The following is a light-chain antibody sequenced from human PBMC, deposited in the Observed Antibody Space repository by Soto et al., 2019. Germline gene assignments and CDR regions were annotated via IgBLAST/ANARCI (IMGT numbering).Light chain of an antibody. CDR2: ETS. J-gene: IGKJ4*01. CDR3: QQASSYPHT. V-gene: IGKV1-12*01. CDR1: ENINNW. Sequence: DIQMTQSPSSVSASVGDRVTITCRASENINNWLDWYQQKPGKAPNLLIYETSTLQSGVPSRFSGSRSGADFTLTISSLQPEDFATYYCQQASSYPHTFGGGTRVE.